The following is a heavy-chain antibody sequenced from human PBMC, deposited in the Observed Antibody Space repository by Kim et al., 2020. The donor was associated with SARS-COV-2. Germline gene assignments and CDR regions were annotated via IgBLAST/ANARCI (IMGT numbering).Heavy chain of an antibody. CDR1: GGTFSSYA. D-gene: IGHD3-16*01. CDR2: IIPIFGTA. CDR3: ARKPFGFYYGMDV. V-gene: IGHV1-69*13. Sequence: SVKVSCKASGGTFSSYAISWVRQAPGQGLEWMGGIIPIFGTANYAQKFQGRVTITADESTSTAYMELSSLRSEDTAVYYCARKPFGFYYGMDVWGQGTTVTVSS. J-gene: IGHJ6*02.